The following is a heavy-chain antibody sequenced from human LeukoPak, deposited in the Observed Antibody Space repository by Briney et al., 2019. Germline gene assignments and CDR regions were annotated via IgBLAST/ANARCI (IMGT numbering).Heavy chain of an antibody. D-gene: IGHD2-21*01. CDR2: ISWNSGSI. J-gene: IGHJ3*02. V-gene: IGHV3-9*01. Sequence: PGGSLRLSCAASGFTFDDYAMHWVRQAPGKGLEWVSGISWNSGSIGYADSVKGRFTISRDNAKNSLYLQMNSLRAEDTALYYCAKDSYSGAFDIWGQGTMVTVSS. CDR3: AKDSYSGAFDI. CDR1: GFTFDDYA.